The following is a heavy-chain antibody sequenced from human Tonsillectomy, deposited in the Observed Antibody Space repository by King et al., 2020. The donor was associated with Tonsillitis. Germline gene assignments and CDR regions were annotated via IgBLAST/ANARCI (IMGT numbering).Heavy chain of an antibody. CDR2: ISSDGSKK. CDR3: AKARQWLVHFDY. V-gene: IGHV3-30*18. CDR1: GFTFSSYG. J-gene: IGHJ4*02. D-gene: IGHD6-19*01. Sequence: VQLVESGGGVVQPGRSLRLSCAASGFTFSSYGIHWVRQAPGKGLEWVEVISSDGSKKYYADSVGGRFTISRDNSKNTLYLQMNSLRADDTAVYYCAKARQWLVHFDYWGQGTLVTVSS.